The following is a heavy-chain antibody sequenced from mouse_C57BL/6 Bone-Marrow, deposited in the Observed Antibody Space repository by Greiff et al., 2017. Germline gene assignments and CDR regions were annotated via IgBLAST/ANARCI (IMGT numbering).Heavy chain of an antibody. J-gene: IGHJ1*03. Sequence: QVQLQQSGPGLVAPSQSLSITCTVSGFSLTSYAISWVRQPPGKGLEWLGVIWTGGGTNYNSALKSRLSISKDNSKSQVFLKMNSLQTDDTARYXCARTPVVATHWYFDVWGTGTTVTVSS. D-gene: IGHD1-1*01. CDR2: IWTGGGT. CDR1: GFSLTSYA. CDR3: ARTPVVATHWYFDV. V-gene: IGHV2-9-1*01.